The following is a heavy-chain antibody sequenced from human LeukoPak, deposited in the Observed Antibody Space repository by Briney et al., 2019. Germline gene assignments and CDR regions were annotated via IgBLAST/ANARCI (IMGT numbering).Heavy chain of an antibody. CDR1: GYTFTSYY. V-gene: IGHV1-18*04. D-gene: IGHD3-22*01. J-gene: IGHJ4*02. CDR2: ISAYNGNT. CDR3: ARTPPSYYYDSSGLGD. Sequence: ASVKVSCKASGYTFTSYYMHWVRQAPGQGLEWMGWISAYNGNTNYAQKPQGRVTMTTDTSTSTAYMELRSLRSDDTAVYYCARTPPSYYYDSSGLGDWGQGTLVTASS.